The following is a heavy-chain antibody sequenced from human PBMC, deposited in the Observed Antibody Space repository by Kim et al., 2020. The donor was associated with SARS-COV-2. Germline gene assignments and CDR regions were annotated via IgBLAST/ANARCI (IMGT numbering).Heavy chain of an antibody. D-gene: IGHD6-19*01. Sequence: DSVKGRFTISRDNAKNSLYLQMNSLRAEDTALYYCAKDIIAVAVNDAFDIWGQGTMVTVSS. CDR3: AKDIIAVAVNDAFDI. V-gene: IGHV3-9*01. J-gene: IGHJ3*02.